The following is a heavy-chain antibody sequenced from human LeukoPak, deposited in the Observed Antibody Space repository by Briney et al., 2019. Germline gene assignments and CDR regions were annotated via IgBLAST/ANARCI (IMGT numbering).Heavy chain of an antibody. V-gene: IGHV3-7*01. CDR1: GFIFSDYW. J-gene: IGHJ4*02. D-gene: IGHD2-8*02. CDR2: IKQDGSDK. Sequence: EGCLRLSCAASGFIFSDYWVNWVRQAPGKGLEWVASIKQDGSDKYYVASVKGRFAISRDNAKNSLYLQMNSLRVEDTAVYYCARDGPQPGLYFDYWGRVILVTVSS. CDR3: ARDGPQPGLYFDY.